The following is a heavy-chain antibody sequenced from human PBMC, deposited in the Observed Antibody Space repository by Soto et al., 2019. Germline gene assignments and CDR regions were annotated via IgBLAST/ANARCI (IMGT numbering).Heavy chain of an antibody. Sequence: GGSMTLSCAAAGFTSGIYGTSWVRPAQGKVLEWVSAVSGSGGSANYADSVRGPLTISRDKSKNPLYLRVNSLRAEDTAIYYCAKSLVVGADYSYSMYVWGEGTTVSVSS. CDR2: VSGSGGSA. CDR1: GFTSGIYG. D-gene: IGHD1-26*01. CDR3: AKSLVVGADYSYSMYV. V-gene: IGHV3-23*01. J-gene: IGHJ6*02.